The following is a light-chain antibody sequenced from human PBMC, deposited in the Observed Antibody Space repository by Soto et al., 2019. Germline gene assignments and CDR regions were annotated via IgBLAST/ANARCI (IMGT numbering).Light chain of an antibody. V-gene: IGLV1-51*01. Sequence: QSVLTQPPSMSAAPGQKVTISCSGSTSNIENNYVSWYQHLPGTAPKLLIYDNDERPSGIPDRFSASNSGTSATLGITGLQNGDEADYYCGAWDSSLSVVVFGGGTKVTVL. CDR2: DND. CDR3: GAWDSSLSVVV. J-gene: IGLJ2*01. CDR1: TSNIENNY.